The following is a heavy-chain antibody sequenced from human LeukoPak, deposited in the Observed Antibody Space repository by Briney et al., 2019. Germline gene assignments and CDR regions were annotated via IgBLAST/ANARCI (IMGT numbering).Heavy chain of an antibody. Sequence: PGRSLRLSCAASGFTFSSYGMPWVRQAPGKGLEWVALISYDGRNEYYADSVKGRFTISRDNSKNTLYLQMNSLRAEDTAVYYCANPPNWGLDYWGQGTLVTVSS. D-gene: IGHD7-27*01. CDR2: ISYDGRNE. CDR3: ANPPNWGLDY. CDR1: GFTFSSYG. V-gene: IGHV3-30*18. J-gene: IGHJ4*02.